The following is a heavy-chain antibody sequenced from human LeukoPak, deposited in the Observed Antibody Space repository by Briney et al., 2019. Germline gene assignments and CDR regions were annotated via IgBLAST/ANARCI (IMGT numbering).Heavy chain of an antibody. CDR3: ARDGLAYCGGDCYSPLDY. J-gene: IGHJ4*02. CDR2: IHTSGNT. D-gene: IGHD2-21*02. Sequence: PSQTLSLTCTVSGGSISSGSYCGRWIRQPGGKGLGWIEHIHTSGNTNYNSSLKSRVTISVDTSKNQFSLKLSSVTAADTAVYYCARDGLAYCGGDCYSPLDYWGQGTLVTVSS. CDR1: GGSISSGSYC. V-gene: IGHV4-61*09.